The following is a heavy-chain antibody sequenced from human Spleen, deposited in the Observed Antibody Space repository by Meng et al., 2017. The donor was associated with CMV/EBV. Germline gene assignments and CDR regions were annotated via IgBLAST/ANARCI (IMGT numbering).Heavy chain of an antibody. Sequence: GGSLRLSCAASGFTFSSYEMNWVRQAPGKGLEWVSYISSSGSTIYYADSVKGRFTISRDNAKNSLYLQMNSLGAEDTAVYYCARDFKVVGYYGMDVWGQGTTVTVSS. D-gene: IGHD1-26*01. V-gene: IGHV3-48*03. CDR2: ISSSGSTI. J-gene: IGHJ6*02. CDR3: ARDFKVVGYYGMDV. CDR1: GFTFSSYE.